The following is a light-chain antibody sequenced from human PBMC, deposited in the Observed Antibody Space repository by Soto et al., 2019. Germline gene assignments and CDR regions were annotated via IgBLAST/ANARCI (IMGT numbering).Light chain of an antibody. CDR3: CSYAGNSVYV. V-gene: IGLV2-23*01. Sequence: QSVPTQPASVSGSPGQSITISCTGTSSDVGTYSLVSWYQQHPGKAPKVMIYEDRKRPSGVSNRFSGSKSGNTASLTISGLQAEDEADYYCCSYAGNSVYVFGTGTKLTVL. CDR2: EDR. CDR1: SSDVGTYSL. J-gene: IGLJ1*01.